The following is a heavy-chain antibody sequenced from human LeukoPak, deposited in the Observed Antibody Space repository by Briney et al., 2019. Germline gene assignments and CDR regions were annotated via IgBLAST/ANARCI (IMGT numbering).Heavy chain of an antibody. CDR3: ARVGVYGDYVHDY. J-gene: IGHJ4*02. Sequence: SETLSLTCAVSGGSISSGGYSWSWIRQPPGKGLEWIGYIYHSGSIYYNPSLKSRVTISVDRSKEQFSLKLSSVTAADTAVYYCARVGVYGDYVHDYWGQGTLVTVSS. D-gene: IGHD4-17*01. CDR1: GGSISSGGYS. V-gene: IGHV4-30-2*01. CDR2: IYHSGSI.